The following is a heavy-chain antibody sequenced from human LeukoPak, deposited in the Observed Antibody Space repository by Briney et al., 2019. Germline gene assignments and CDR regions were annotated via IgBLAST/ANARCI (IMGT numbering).Heavy chain of an antibody. J-gene: IGHJ6*02. Sequence: GRSLILSCAASGFTFDDYAMHWVRQSPGKGLEWVSGISWNSGDIDYADSVKGRFTISRDNARNSLYLQMNSLRGEDTALYYCAKDRGRYYYYGMDVWGRGTTVTVSS. CDR1: GFTFDDYA. CDR3: AKDRGRYYYYGMDV. V-gene: IGHV3-9*01. CDR2: ISWNSGDI. D-gene: IGHD3-10*01.